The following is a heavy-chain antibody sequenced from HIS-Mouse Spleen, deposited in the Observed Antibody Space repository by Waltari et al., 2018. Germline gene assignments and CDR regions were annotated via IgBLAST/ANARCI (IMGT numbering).Heavy chain of an antibody. CDR2: IYHRGST. CDR3: AAPRDYGDAFDI. CDR1: GYSISSGYY. V-gene: IGHV4-38-2*02. D-gene: IGHD4-17*01. J-gene: IGHJ3*02. Sequence: QVQLQESGPGLVKPSETLSLTCTVSGYSISSGYYWGWIRQPPGKGLEWIGSIYHRGSTYDNPSLKSRVTISVDTSKNQFSLKLSSVTAADTAVYYCAAPRDYGDAFDIWGQGTMVTVSS.